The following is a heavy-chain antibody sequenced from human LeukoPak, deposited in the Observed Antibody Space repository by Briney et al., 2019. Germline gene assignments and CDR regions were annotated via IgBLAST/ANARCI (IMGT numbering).Heavy chain of an antibody. Sequence: SETLSLTXTVSGGSIRSYYWSWIRQPPGKGLEWIGYIYYSGSSNYNPSLKRRVTISVDTSKNQFSLKLSSVTAADTAVYYCARGGWRAAGGQVGPVEAFDIWGQGTMVTVSS. CDR1: GGSIRSYY. D-gene: IGHD6-19*01. J-gene: IGHJ3*02. CDR3: ARGGWRAAGGQVGPVEAFDI. V-gene: IGHV4-59*01. CDR2: IYYSGSS.